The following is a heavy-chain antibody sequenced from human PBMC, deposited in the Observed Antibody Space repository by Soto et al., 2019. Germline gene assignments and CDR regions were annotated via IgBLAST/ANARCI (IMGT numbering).Heavy chain of an antibody. D-gene: IGHD4-17*01. V-gene: IGHV1-69*13. CDR2: IIPIFGTA. CDR1: GGTFSSYA. CDR3: TKGSDYGFDY. Sequence: GASVKVSCKASGGTFSSYAISWVRQAPGQGLEWMGGIIPIFGTANYAQKFQGRVTITAEESTSTAYMELSSLRSEDTAVYYCTKGSDYGFDYWGQGTLVTVSS. J-gene: IGHJ4*02.